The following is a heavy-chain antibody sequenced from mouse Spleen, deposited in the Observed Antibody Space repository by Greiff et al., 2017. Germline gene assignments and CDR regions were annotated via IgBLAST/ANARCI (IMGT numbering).Heavy chain of an antibody. V-gene: IGHV7-1*01. CDR3: ARVKNYAMDY. Sequence: EVKLVESGGGLVQAGRSLRLSCATSGFTFSDFYMEWVRQAPGKGLEWIAASRNKANDYTTEYSASVKGRFIVSRDTSQSILYLQMNALRAEDTAIYYCARVKNYAMDYWGQGTSVTVSS. CDR1: GFTFSDFY. J-gene: IGHJ4*01. CDR2: SRNKANDYTT.